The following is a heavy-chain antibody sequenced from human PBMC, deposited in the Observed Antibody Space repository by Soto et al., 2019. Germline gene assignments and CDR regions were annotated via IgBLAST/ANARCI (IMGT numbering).Heavy chain of an antibody. CDR1: GGSISSYY. CDR2: IYYSGST. CDR3: ARDYYYGMDV. J-gene: IGHJ6*02. Sequence: QVQLQESGPGLVKPSETLSLTCTVSGGSISSYYWSWIRQPPGKGLEWIGYIYYSGSTNYNPSLKRRVTLSVDTSKNQFSLKLSSVTAADTAVYYCARDYYYGMDVWGQGTTVTVSS. V-gene: IGHV4-59*01.